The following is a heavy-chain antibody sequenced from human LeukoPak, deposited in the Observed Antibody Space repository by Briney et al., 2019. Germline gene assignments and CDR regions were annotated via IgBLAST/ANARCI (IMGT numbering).Heavy chain of an antibody. CDR2: INPSGGST. Sequence: ASVKVSCKASGYTFTSYYMHWVRQAPGQGLEWMGIINPSGGSTSYAQKFQGRVTMTRDTSTSTVYMELSSLRSEDTAVYYCARDRGYCSSTSCGRLRCWFDPWGQGTLVTVSS. CDR1: GYTFTSYY. D-gene: IGHD2-2*01. CDR3: ARDRGYCSSTSCGRLRCWFDP. J-gene: IGHJ5*02. V-gene: IGHV1-46*01.